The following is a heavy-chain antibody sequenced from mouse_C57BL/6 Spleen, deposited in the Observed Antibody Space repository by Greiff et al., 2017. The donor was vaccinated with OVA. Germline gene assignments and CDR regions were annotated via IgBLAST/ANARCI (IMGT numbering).Heavy chain of an antibody. V-gene: IGHV5-4*03. CDR1: GFTFSSYA. CDR3: ARADAMDY. J-gene: IGHJ4*01. Sequence: EVNLVESGGGLVKPGGSLKLSCAASGFTFSSYAMSWVRQTPEKRLEWVATISDGGSYTYYPDNVKGRFTISRDNAKNNLYLQMSHLKSEDTAMYYCARADAMDYWGQGTSVTVSS. CDR2: ISDGGSYT.